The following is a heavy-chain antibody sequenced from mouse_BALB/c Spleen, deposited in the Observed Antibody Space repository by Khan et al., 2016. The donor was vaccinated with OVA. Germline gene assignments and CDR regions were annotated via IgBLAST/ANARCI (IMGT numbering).Heavy chain of an antibody. Sequence: VQLQQSGPELMQPGASVKISCKASGYSFTSYYIHWVMQSHGKSLEWIGYIDPLSGGTTYNQKFKGKATLTVDKSSSTAYIHLSNMNSADSAVCYCASQSYVAWFTYWGQGTLVTVSA. CDR2: IDPLSGGT. D-gene: IGHD2-12*01. CDR1: GYSFTSYY. J-gene: IGHJ3*01. V-gene: IGHV1S135*01. CDR3: ASQSYVAWFTY.